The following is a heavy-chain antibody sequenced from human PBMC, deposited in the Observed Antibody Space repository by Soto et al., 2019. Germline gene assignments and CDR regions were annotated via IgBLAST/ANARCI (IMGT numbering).Heavy chain of an antibody. CDR3: ARSRWDTGNGWQPN. CDR2: ISYDGSNK. D-gene: IGHD5-18*01. Sequence: VGSLRLSCAASGFTFSSYAMHWVRQAPGKGLEWVAVISYDGSNKYYADSVKGRFTISRDNSKNTLYLQMNSLRAEDTAVYYCARSRWDTGNGWQPNRGQGTLVTVSS. V-gene: IGHV3-30-3*01. J-gene: IGHJ4*02. CDR1: GFTFSSYA.